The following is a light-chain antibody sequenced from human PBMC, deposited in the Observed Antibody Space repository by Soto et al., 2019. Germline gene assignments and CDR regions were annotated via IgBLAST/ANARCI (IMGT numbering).Light chain of an antibody. V-gene: IGKV1-39*01. CDR3: QQSSSTPFT. Sequence: DIPMTQSPSSLSASVGDRVNITCRASQNINSYLNWYQQKPGKVPKLLIYAASSLQSGVPSTFSGRGSGTDFTLTISSLQPEDFATYYCQQSSSTPFTFGPGTRVDIK. J-gene: IGKJ3*01. CDR1: QNINSY. CDR2: AAS.